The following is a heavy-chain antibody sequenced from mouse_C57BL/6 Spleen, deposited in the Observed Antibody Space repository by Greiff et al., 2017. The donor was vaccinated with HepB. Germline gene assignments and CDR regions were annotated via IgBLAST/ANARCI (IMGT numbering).Heavy chain of an antibody. CDR3: ACYGNHGFAY. Sequence: EVKLMESGGGLVQPGESLKLSCESNEYEFPSHDMSWVRKTPEKRLELVAAINSDGGSTYYPDTMERRFIISRDNTKKTLDLQMSSLRSEDTALYYCACYGNHGFAYWGQGTLVTVSA. J-gene: IGHJ3*01. CDR2: INSDGGST. CDR1: EYEFPSHD. V-gene: IGHV5-2*01. D-gene: IGHD2-1*01.